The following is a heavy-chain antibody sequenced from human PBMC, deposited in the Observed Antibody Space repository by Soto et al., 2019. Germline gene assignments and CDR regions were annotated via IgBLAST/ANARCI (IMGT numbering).Heavy chain of an antibody. CDR1: GGSISSSNW. D-gene: IGHD4-17*01. CDR2: IYHSGST. CDR3: ARSTRSGTTFDY. V-gene: IGHV4-4*02. J-gene: IGHJ4*02. Sequence: QVQLQESGPGLVKPSGTLSLTCAVSGGSISSSNWWSWVRQPPGKGLEWIGEIYHSGSTNYNPSLKIRVXTXVXXSKNQFPLKLSSVTAADTAVYYCARSTRSGTTFDYWGQGTLVTVSS.